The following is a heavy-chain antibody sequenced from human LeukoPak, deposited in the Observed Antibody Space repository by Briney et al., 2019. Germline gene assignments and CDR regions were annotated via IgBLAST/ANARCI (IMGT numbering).Heavy chain of an antibody. J-gene: IGHJ4*02. Sequence: GGSLRLSCAASGFTFSTYVMSWVRQAPGKGLEWVSGISGSGDNTYYADSVKGRFTISRDNSKNTLYLQMNSLRAEDTAVYYCAKGSGYDTDFDYWGQGTLVTVSS. CDR2: ISGSGDNT. CDR1: GFTFSTYV. CDR3: AKGSGYDTDFDY. D-gene: IGHD3-9*01. V-gene: IGHV3-23*01.